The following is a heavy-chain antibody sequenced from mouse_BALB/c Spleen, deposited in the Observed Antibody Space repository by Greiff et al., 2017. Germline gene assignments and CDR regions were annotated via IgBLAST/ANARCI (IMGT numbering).Heavy chain of an antibody. CDR3: ARQDYYGSSWYFDV. V-gene: IGHV5-6-2*01. CDR2: INSNGGST. D-gene: IGHD1-1*01. CDR1: GFTFSSYY. J-gene: IGHJ1*01. Sequence: DVHLVESGGGLVKLGGSLKLSCAASGFTFSSYYMSWVRQTPEKRLELVAAINSNGGSTYYPDTVKGRFTISRDNAKNTLYLQMSSLKSEDTALYYCARQDYYGSSWYFDVWGAGTTVTVSS.